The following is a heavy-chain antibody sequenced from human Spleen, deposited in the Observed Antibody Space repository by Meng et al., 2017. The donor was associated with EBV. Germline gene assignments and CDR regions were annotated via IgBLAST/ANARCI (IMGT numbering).Heavy chain of an antibody. CDR3: ARRMNGEGEYFDL. J-gene: IGHJ4*02. CDR2: IYYTGDT. CDR1: SDSITPGRFF. D-gene: IGHD2-21*01. V-gene: IGHV4-39*01. Sequence: QLYGSWQEWLKPSRTLSFTCNASSDSITPGRFFWAWVRQPPAKGLEWIGSIYYTGDTYYNPSLKTRLTLSVDTSNKQLSLRLTSVTAADTAVYYCARRMNGEGEYFDLWGPGTLVTVSS.